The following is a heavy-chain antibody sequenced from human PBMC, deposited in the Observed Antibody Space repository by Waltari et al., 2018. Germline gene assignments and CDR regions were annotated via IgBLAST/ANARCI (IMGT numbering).Heavy chain of an antibody. D-gene: IGHD2-21*01. J-gene: IGHJ4*02. Sequence: EVELAESGGGLVRPGGSLRLSCVASRFHLGGFTIHWVRQTPGKGLEYLSHISKTGARIFYSESVKGRFTISKDNAKNSLYLHLSGLTVEDTGIYYCVRDDANSWLYSWGQGTLVTVSS. CDR2: ISKTGARI. CDR3: VRDDANSWLYS. CDR1: RFHLGGFT. V-gene: IGHV3-21*05.